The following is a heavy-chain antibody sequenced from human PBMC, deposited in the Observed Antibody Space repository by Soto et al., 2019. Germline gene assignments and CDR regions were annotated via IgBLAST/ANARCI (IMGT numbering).Heavy chain of an antibody. CDR3: ARVKSLRYFDWFFYFDY. Sequence: QVQLQESGPGLVKPSQTLSLTCTVSGGSISSGDYYWSWIRQPPGKGLEWIGYIYYSGSTYYNPSLKSRVTISVDTSKNQFSLKLSSVTAADTAVYYCARVKSLRYFDWFFYFDYWGQGTLVTVSS. V-gene: IGHV4-30-4*01. J-gene: IGHJ4*02. D-gene: IGHD3-9*01. CDR1: GGSISSGDYY. CDR2: IYYSGST.